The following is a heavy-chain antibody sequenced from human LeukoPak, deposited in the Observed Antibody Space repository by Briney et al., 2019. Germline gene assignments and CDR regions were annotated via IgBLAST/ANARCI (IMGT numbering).Heavy chain of an antibody. D-gene: IGHD1/OR15-1a*01. CDR3: ARGTNSLHDY. J-gene: IGHJ4*02. CDR1: GFTFSSYW. Sequence: PGGSLRLSCAASGFTFSSYWMRWVRQGHGKGVMWVSDINIAGSSTNYADSVKGRFTISRDNAKNTLYLQMNRLRAEDTAVYYCARGTNSLHDYWGQGTLVTVSS. CDR2: INIAGSST. V-gene: IGHV3-74*01.